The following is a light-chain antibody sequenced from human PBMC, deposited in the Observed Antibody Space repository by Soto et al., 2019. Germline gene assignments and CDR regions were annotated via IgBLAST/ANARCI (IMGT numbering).Light chain of an antibody. Sequence: EIVLTQSPATLSLYPGERATLSCRAIQSVSSSHLAWYQQKVGQAPRLLIYGASSRATGTPDRFSGSGSGTDFTLTISRLEPEDFAVYYCQQYGVSPRTFGQGTKVDIK. CDR3: QQYGVSPRT. CDR1: QSVSSSH. V-gene: IGKV3-20*01. CDR2: GAS. J-gene: IGKJ1*01.